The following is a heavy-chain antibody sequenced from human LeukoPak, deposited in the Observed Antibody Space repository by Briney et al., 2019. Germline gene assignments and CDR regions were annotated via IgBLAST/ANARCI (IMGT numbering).Heavy chain of an antibody. CDR3: ARDYYYDSSGHYRGYYFDY. CDR1: GYTLTTYY. J-gene: IGHJ4*02. V-gene: IGHV1-46*01. Sequence: GASVKVSCKASGYTLTTYYMHWVRQAPGQGLEWMGVINPSGGSTTYAQMFQGRVTMTRDTSTSTVYMELSSLRLEDTAMYYCARDYYYDSSGHYRGYYFDYWGQGTLVTVSS. CDR2: INPSGGST. D-gene: IGHD3-22*01.